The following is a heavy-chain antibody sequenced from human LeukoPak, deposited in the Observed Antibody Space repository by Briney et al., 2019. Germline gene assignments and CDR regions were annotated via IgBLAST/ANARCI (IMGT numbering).Heavy chain of an antibody. Sequence: ASVKVSCKASGGTFSSYAISWVRQAPGQGLEWMGGIIPIFGTANYAQKFQGRVTMTEDTSTDTAYMELSSLRSEDTAVYYCATADTAMVSNLGYWGQGTLVTVSS. CDR1: GGTFSSYA. CDR3: ATADTAMVSNLGY. V-gene: IGHV1-69*06. D-gene: IGHD5-18*01. CDR2: IIPIFGTA. J-gene: IGHJ4*02.